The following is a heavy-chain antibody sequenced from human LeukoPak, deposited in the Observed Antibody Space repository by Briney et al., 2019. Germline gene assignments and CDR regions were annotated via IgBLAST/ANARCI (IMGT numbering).Heavy chain of an antibody. D-gene: IGHD2-2*01. CDR1: GGSFSGYY. J-gene: IGHJ6*02. CDR2: INHSGST. Sequence: SETLSLTCAVYGGSFSGYYWSWIRQPPGKGLEWIGEINHSGSTNYNPSLKSRVTISVDTSKNQFSLKLSSVTAADTAVYYCARVRLGYCSSTSCYEGYYYYGMDVWGHGTTVTVSS. CDR3: ARVRLGYCSSTSCYEGYYYYGMDV. V-gene: IGHV4-34*01.